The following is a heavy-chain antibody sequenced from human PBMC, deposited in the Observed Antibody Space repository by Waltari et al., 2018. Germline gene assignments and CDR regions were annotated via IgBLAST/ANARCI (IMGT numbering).Heavy chain of an antibody. D-gene: IGHD1-26*01. V-gene: IGHV1-69*10. CDR3: ARSTSRSGSYYRSEYFQH. J-gene: IGHJ1*01. CDR1: GGTFSSYA. CDR2: IIPILVIA. Sequence: QVQLVQSGAEVKKPGSSVKVSCKASGGTFSSYAISWVRQAPGQGLEWMGGIIPILVIANYAQKFQGRVTITADKSTSTAYMELSSLRSEDTAVYYCARSTSRSGSYYRSEYFQHWGQGTLVTVSS.